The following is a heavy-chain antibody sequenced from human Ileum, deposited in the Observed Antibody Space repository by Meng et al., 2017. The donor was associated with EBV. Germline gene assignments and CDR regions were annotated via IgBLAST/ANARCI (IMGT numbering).Heavy chain of an antibody. J-gene: IGHJ4*02. CDR3: ASGRDYAWHS. CDR2: IHHTEST. Sequence: QVQLQESGPGLVKPSGTLSLTCAVSGGSISSSNWWSWVRQAPGKGLEWIGEIHHTESTNYNPSFKSRVTMSVDKSKNQISLNLSSVTAADTAVYYCASGRDYAWHSWGRGTLVTVSS. V-gene: IGHV4-4*02. D-gene: IGHD4-17*01. CDR1: GGSISSSNW.